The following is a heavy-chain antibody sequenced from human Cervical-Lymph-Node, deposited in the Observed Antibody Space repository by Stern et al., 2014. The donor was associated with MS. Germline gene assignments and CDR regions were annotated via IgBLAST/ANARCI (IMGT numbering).Heavy chain of an antibody. CDR3: ARQGEYYYDSSRYYYYGMDV. Sequence: EMQLVESGAEVKKSGESLKISCKGSGYRFTNYWIGWVRQMPGKGLEWMGIIYHGDSETRYSPSFQGQVNISADKSISTAYLQGSSLKASDTAMYYCARQGEYYYDSSRYYYYGMDVWGQGTTVTVSS. CDR1: GYRFTNYW. CDR2: IYHGDSET. V-gene: IGHV5-51*01. J-gene: IGHJ6*02. D-gene: IGHD3-22*01.